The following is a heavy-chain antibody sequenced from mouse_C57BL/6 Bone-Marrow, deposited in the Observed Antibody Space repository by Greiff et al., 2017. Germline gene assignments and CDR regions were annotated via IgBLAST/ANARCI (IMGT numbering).Heavy chain of an antibody. CDR3: ANLYDYDVFAY. Sequence: VQLQQSGPELVKPGASVKMSCKASGYTFTDYNMHWVKQSHGKSLEWIGYINPNNGGTSYNQKFKGKATLTVNKSSSTAYMELRSLTSEDSAVYYCANLYDYDVFAYWGQGTLVTVSA. CDR2: INPNNGGT. D-gene: IGHD2-4*01. J-gene: IGHJ3*01. CDR1: GYTFTDYN. V-gene: IGHV1-22*01.